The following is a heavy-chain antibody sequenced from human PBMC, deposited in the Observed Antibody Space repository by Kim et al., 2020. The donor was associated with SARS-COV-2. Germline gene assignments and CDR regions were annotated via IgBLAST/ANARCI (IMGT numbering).Heavy chain of an antibody. V-gene: IGHV3-30*07. CDR3: ARERRSSGWYGRTAFDI. Sequence: VKGRFTISRDNSKNTLYLQMNSRRAEDTAVYYCARERRSSGWYGRTAFDIWGQGTMVTVSS. J-gene: IGHJ3*02. D-gene: IGHD6-19*01.